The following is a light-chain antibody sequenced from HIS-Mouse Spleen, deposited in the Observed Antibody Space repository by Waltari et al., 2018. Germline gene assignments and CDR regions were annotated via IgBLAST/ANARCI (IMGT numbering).Light chain of an antibody. CDR1: QSVLYSSNNKNY. Sequence: DIVMTQSPDSLAVSLGERATLNCKSSQSVLYSSNNKNYLAWYQQKPGQPPKLLIYWASTRESGVPDRFSGSGSGTDFTLTISSLQAEDVAVYYCQQYYSTPLTFGQGTKLEIK. CDR3: QQYYSTPLT. V-gene: IGKV4-1*01. CDR2: WAS. J-gene: IGKJ2*01.